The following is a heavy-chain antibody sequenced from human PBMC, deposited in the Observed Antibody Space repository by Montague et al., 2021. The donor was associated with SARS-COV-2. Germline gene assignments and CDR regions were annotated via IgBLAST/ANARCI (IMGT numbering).Heavy chain of an antibody. J-gene: IGHJ4*02. CDR3: ARKTSRGLTIFGVVTASYCFDY. CDR2: IYCSGST. Sequence: SETLSLTCTLSGGSISSSSYFWGWIRQPPGKGLEWIGSIYCSGSTYYNPSLKSRVTISVDTSKNQFSLKLSSVTAADTAVFYCARKTSRGLTIFGVVTASYCFDYWGQGTLVTVSS. CDR1: GGSISSSSYF. V-gene: IGHV4-39*01. D-gene: IGHD3-3*01.